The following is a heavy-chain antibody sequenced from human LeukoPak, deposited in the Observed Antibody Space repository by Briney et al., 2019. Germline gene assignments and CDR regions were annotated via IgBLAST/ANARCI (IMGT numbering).Heavy chain of an antibody. CDR1: GYTFTGYY. J-gene: IGHJ5*02. CDR3: AREGVGTYYDFWSGYVGENWFDP. D-gene: IGHD3-3*01. CDR2: INPNSGGT. Sequence: GASVKVSCKASGYTFTGYYMHWVRQAPGQGLERMGWINPNSGGTNYAQKFQGRVTMTRDTSVSTAYMELSRLRSGDTAVYYCAREGVGTYYDFWSGYVGENWFDPWGQGTLVTVSS. V-gene: IGHV1-2*02.